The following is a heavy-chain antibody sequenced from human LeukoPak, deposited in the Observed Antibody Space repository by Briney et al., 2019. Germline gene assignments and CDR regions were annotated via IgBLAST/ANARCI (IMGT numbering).Heavy chain of an antibody. Sequence: GASVKVSCKASGYTFTSYGISWVRQAPGQGLEWMGWISAYNGNTNYAQKLQGRVTMTTDTSTSTAYMELRSLRSDDTTVYYCARKSYDFWSGNFDYWGQGTLVTVSS. CDR3: ARKSYDFWSGNFDY. CDR1: GYTFTSYG. V-gene: IGHV1-18*01. CDR2: ISAYNGNT. J-gene: IGHJ4*02. D-gene: IGHD3-3*01.